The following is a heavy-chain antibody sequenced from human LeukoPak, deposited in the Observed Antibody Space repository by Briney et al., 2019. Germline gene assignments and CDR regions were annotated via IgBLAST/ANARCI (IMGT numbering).Heavy chain of an antibody. V-gene: IGHV3-21*01. CDR3: ARGGSPSDY. D-gene: IGHD3-16*01. J-gene: IGHJ4*02. CDR2: ITSTATHT. CDR1: GFTFSGHS. Sequence: GGSLRLSCATSGFTFSGHSMSWVRQAPGKGLEWVSSITSTATHTYYADSVKGRFTISRDNAKNTLYLQMNSLTAEDTAVYYCARGGSPSDYWGQGTLVTVSS.